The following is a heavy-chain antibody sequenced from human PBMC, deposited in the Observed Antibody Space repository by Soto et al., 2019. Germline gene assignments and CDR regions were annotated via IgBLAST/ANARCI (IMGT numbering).Heavy chain of an antibody. D-gene: IGHD1-7*01. V-gene: IGHV3-15*01. J-gene: IGHJ4*02. CDR1: GFTFSNAW. CDR2: IKSKTDGGTT. CDR3: TTEEGQYNWNYAAY. Sequence: GGSLRLSCAASGFTFSNAWMSWVRQAPGKGLEWVGRIKSKTDGGTTDYAAPVKGRFTISREDSKNTLYLQMNSLKTEDTAVYYCTTEEGQYNWNYAAYWGQGTLVTVSS.